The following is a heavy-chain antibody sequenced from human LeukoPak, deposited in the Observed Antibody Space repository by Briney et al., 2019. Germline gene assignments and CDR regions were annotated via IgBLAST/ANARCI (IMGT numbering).Heavy chain of an antibody. J-gene: IGHJ4*02. CDR2: IKQDGSEK. D-gene: IGHD3-10*01. Sequence: QTGGSLRLSCAASGFTFSSYWMSWVRQAPGKGLEWVANIKQDGSEKYYADSVKGRFTISRDNAKNSLYLQMNSLRAEDTALYYCVKDIATWPGSFYFDYWGQGTLVTVSS. CDR3: VKDIATWPGSFYFDY. CDR1: GFTFSSYW. V-gene: IGHV3-7*03.